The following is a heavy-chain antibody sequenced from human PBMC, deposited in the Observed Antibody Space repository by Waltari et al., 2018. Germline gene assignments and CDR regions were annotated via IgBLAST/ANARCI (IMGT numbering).Heavy chain of an antibody. CDR3: AKSTNYDFWSGYYRG. D-gene: IGHD3-3*01. Sequence: EVQLVESGGGLVQPGRSLRLSCAASGFTFDDYAMHWVRPAPGKGLEWVSGISWNSGSIGYADSVKGRFTISRDNAKNSLYLQMNSLRAEDTALYYCAKSTNYDFWSGYYRGWGQGTLVTVSS. CDR1: GFTFDDYA. V-gene: IGHV3-9*01. J-gene: IGHJ4*02. CDR2: ISWNSGSI.